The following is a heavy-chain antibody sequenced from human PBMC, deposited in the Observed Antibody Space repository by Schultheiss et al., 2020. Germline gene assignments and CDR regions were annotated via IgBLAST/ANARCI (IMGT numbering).Heavy chain of an antibody. D-gene: IGHD3-9*01. CDR1: GGSISSGDYF. CDR2: SYDSGSS. V-gene: IGHV4-31*01. J-gene: IGHJ6*02. Sequence: SETLSLTCTVSGGSISSGDYFWNWIRQLPGKGLEWIGYSYDSGSSYYNPSLKSLVTISADMSKNQFSLKLSSVTAADTAVYYCAREYYDILTGYYYGMDVWGQGTTVTVSS. CDR3: AREYYDILTGYYYGMDV.